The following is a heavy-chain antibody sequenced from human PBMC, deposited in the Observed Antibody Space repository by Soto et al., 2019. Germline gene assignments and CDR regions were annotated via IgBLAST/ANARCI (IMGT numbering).Heavy chain of an antibody. CDR2: IYYSGST. Sequence: SETLSLTCTVSGGSISSSSYYWGWIRQPPGKGLEWIGSIYYSGSTYYNPSLKSRVTISVDTSKSQFSLKLSSVTAADTAVYYCARHSRYCSSTSCYAAYYYGMDVWGQGNTVPVSS. D-gene: IGHD2-2*01. CDR3: ARHSRYCSSTSCYAAYYYGMDV. J-gene: IGHJ6*02. CDR1: GGSISSSSYY. V-gene: IGHV4-39*01.